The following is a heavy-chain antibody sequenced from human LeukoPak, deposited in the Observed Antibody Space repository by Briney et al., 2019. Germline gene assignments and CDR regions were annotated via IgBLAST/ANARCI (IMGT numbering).Heavy chain of an antibody. J-gene: IGHJ4*02. Sequence: SETLSLTCTVSGASINSGAYYWSWIRQPAGKGLEWIGRIYSSGSTNYHPSLKSRVTISLDTSKNHFSLKLSSVTAADSAVYYCARGGWYFHYWGQGTLVTVSS. CDR1: GASINSGAYY. V-gene: IGHV4-61*02. CDR2: IYSSGST. CDR3: ARGGWYFHY. D-gene: IGHD6-19*01.